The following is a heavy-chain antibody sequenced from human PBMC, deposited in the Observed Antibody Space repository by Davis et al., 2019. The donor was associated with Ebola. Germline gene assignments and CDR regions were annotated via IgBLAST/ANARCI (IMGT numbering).Heavy chain of an antibody. V-gene: IGHV3-7*01. CDR1: GFTFSSHW. CDR2: IKQDGSEK. D-gene: IGHD1-26*01. Sequence: GESLKISCAASGFTFSSHWMSWVRQAPGKGLEWVGNIKQDGSEKYYVDSVKGRFTISRDNAKNSLYLQMNSLRGEDTAVFYCARGVVGATISDYWGQGTLVTVSS. J-gene: IGHJ4*02. CDR3: ARGVVGATISDY.